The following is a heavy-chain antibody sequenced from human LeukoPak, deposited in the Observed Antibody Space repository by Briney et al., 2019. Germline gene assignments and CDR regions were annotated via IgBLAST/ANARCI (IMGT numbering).Heavy chain of an antibody. CDR1: GGTFSSYA. CDR3: ASGPCYYDSSGYFFFY. CDR2: IIPIFGTA. J-gene: IGHJ4*02. Sequence: SVKVSCKASGGTFSSYAISWVRQAPGQGLEWMGGIIPIFGTANYAQKFQGRVTITADESTSTAYMELSSLRSEDTAVYYCASGPCYYDSSGYFFFYWGQGTLVTVSS. V-gene: IGHV1-69*01. D-gene: IGHD3-22*01.